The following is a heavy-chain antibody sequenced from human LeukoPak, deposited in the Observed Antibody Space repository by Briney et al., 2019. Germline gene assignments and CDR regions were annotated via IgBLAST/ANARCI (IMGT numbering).Heavy chain of an antibody. J-gene: IGHJ3*02. CDR1: GFTFDDYT. V-gene: IGHV3-43*01. CDR2: ISWDGGST. CDR3: AKGSGYGSIITQPFDI. D-gene: IGHD2-2*01. Sequence: GGSLRLSCAASGFTFDDYTMHWVRQAPGKGLEWVSLISWDGGSTYYADSVKGRFTISRDNSKNSLYLQMNSLRTEDTALYYCAKGSGYGSIITQPFDIWGQGTMVTVSS.